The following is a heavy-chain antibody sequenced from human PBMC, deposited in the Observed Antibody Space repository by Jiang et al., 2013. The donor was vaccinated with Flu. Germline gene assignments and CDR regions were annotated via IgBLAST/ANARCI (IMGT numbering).Heavy chain of an antibody. J-gene: IGHJ5*02. V-gene: IGHV4-39*02. CDR2: IYYSGST. CDR3: ARGWEQLVLEYTRWFDP. Sequence: GPGLVKPSETLSLTCTVSDESLSSSNFNWGWIRQPPGKGLEWIGSIYYSGSTYYNPSLKSRVTISEDTSKNHLSLKLSSVTAADTAIYYCARGWEQLVLEYTRWFDPWGQGTLITVSP. CDR1: DESLSSSNFN. D-gene: IGHD6-13*01.